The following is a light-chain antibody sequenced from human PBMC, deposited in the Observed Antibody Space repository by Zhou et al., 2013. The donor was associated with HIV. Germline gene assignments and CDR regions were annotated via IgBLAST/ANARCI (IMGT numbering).Light chain of an antibody. CDR1: QSVSSSY. J-gene: IGKJ2*01. V-gene: IGKV3-20*01. Sequence: EIVLTQSPGTLSLSPGQRATLSCRASQSVSSSYLAWYQQRPGQAPRLLIYDASTRATGIPDRFSGSGSGTDFTLTISSLKPEDSAVYFCQHFGHSPPVYTFGLGDQAGDQT. CDR3: QHFGHSPPVYT. CDR2: DAS.